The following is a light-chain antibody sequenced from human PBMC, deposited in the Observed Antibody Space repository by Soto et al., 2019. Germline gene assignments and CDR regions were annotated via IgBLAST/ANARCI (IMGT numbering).Light chain of an antibody. V-gene: IGKV3-15*01. CDR3: QQYNNWPRT. J-gene: IGKJ1*01. CDR1: HSVSSW. CDR2: GTS. Sequence: EIVMTQSPATLSVSPGERATLSCRASHSVSSWLAWYQQKPGQAPRLLIYGTSTRATGIPARFSGSGSGTEFTLTISGLQSEDFAVYYCQQYNNWPRTFGQGTKVDIK.